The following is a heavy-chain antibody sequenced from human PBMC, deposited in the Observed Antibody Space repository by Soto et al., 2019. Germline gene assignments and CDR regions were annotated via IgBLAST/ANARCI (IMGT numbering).Heavy chain of an antibody. CDR1: GFTFSSYA. D-gene: IGHD6-19*01. CDR2: ISYDGSNK. V-gene: IGHV3-30-3*01. Sequence: QVQLVESGGGVVQPGRSLRLSCAASGFTFSSYAMHWVRQAPGKGLEWVAVISYDGSNKYYADSVKGRFTISRDNSKNTLYLQMNSLRAEDTAVYYCARDKPLTSAAVALGYFDYWGQGTLVTVSS. CDR3: ARDKPLTSAAVALGYFDY. J-gene: IGHJ4*02.